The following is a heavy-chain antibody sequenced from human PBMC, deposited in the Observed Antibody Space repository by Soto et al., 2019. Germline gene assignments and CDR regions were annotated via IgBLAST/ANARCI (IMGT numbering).Heavy chain of an antibody. Sequence: QVQLVESGGGVVQPGRSLRLSCAASGFTFSSYGMHWVRQAPGKGLEWVAVIWYDGSNKYYADSVKGRFTISRDNSKNTLYLQMNSLRAEDTAVYYCAVGGYGGKGQDDYWGQGTLVIVSS. D-gene: IGHD2-15*01. CDR2: IWYDGSNK. CDR1: GFTFSSYG. CDR3: AVGGYGGKGQDDY. V-gene: IGHV3-33*01. J-gene: IGHJ4*02.